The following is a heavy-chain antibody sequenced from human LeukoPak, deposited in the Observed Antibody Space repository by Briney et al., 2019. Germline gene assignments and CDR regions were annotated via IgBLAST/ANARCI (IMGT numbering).Heavy chain of an antibody. CDR3: ARERTYYYYYYMDV. V-gene: IGHV4-61*02. CDR1: GGSISSGSYY. Sequence: SETLSLTCTVSGGSISSGSYYWSWIRQPAGKGLEWIGRIYTSGSTNYNPSLKSRVTISVDTSKNQFSLKLSSVTAADTAVYYCARERTYYYYYYMDVWGKGTTVTISS. CDR2: IYTSGST. J-gene: IGHJ6*03.